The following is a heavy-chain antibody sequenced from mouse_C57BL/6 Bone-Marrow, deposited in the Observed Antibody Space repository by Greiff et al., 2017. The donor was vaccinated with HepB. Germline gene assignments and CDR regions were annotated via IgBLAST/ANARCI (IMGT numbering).Heavy chain of an antibody. CDR3: ARYRGGVDY. CDR2: IRNKANGYTT. Sequence: EVQRVESGGGLVQPGGSLSLSCAASGFTFTDYYMSWVRQPPGKALEWLGFIRNKANGYTTEYSASVNGRFTISRDNSQSILYLQMNALRAEDSATYYCARYRGGVDYWGQGTSVTVSS. J-gene: IGHJ4*01. CDR1: GFTFTDYY. V-gene: IGHV7-3*01.